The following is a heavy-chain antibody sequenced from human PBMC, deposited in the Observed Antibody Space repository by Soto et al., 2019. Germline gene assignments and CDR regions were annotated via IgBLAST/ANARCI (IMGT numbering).Heavy chain of an antibody. J-gene: IGHJ6*02. D-gene: IGHD6-19*01. CDR1: GYTFTSYD. CDR2: MNPNSGNT. CDR3: ARGYSSGWYKMKYYYYYGMDV. V-gene: IGHV1-8*01. Sequence: VKVSCKASGYTFTSYDINWVRQATGQGLEWMGWMNPNSGNTGYAQKFQGRVTMTRNTSISTAYMELSSLRSEDTAVYYCARGYSSGWYKMKYYYYYGMDVWGQGTTVTVSS.